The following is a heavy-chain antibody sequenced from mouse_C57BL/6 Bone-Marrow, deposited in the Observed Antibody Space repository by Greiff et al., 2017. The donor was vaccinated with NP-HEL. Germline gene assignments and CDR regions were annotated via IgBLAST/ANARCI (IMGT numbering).Heavy chain of an antibody. V-gene: IGHV5-4*03. CDR1: GFTFSSYA. CDR3: ARKGDYYSNWFAY. J-gene: IGHJ3*01. Sequence: EVMLVESGGGLVKPGGSLKLSCAASGFTFSSYAMSWVRQTPEKRLEWVAIISDGGSYTYYPDNVKGRFTISRDNAKNNLYLQMSHLKSEDTAMYYCARKGDYYSNWFAYWGQGTLVTVSA. D-gene: IGHD2-5*01. CDR2: ISDGGSYT.